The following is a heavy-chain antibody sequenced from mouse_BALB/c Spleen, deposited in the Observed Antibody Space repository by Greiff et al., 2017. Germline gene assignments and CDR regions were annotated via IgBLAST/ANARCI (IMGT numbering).Heavy chain of an antibody. CDR2: INPSTGYT. Sequence: VQLQQSGAELAKPGASVKMSCKASGYTFTSYWMHWVKQRPGQGLEWIGYINPSTGYTEYNQKFKDKATLTADKSSSTAYMQLSSLTSEGSAVYYCARTGRVWFAYWGQGTLVTVSA. CDR3: ARTGRVWFAY. J-gene: IGHJ3*01. V-gene: IGHV1-7*01. D-gene: IGHD4-1*01. CDR1: GYTFTSYW.